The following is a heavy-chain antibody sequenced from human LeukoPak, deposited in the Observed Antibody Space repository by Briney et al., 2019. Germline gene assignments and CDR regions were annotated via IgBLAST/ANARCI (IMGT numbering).Heavy chain of an antibody. J-gene: IGHJ4*02. CDR2: ISAYNGNT. CDR3: ARLITGYSYGSYYFDY. CDR1: GYTFTSYG. V-gene: IGHV1-18*01. Sequence: GASVKVSCKASGYTFTSYGISWVRQAPGQGLEWMGWISAYNGNTNYAQELQGRVTMTTDTSTSTAYMELRSLRSDDTAVYYCARLITGYSYGSYYFDYWGQGTLVTVSS. D-gene: IGHD5-18*01.